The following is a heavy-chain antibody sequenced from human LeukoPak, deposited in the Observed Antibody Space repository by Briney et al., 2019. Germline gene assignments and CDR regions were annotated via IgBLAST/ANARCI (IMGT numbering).Heavy chain of an antibody. Sequence: PSETLSLTCTVSGGSISSGDYYWSWIRQPPGKGLEWIGYIYYSGSTYCNPSLKSRVTISVDTSKNQFSLKLSSVTAADTAVYYCATGDFGSGSYYSFDYWGQGTLVTVSS. J-gene: IGHJ4*02. V-gene: IGHV4-30-4*01. CDR1: GGSISSGDYY. CDR3: ATGDFGSGSYYSFDY. CDR2: IYYSGST. D-gene: IGHD3-10*01.